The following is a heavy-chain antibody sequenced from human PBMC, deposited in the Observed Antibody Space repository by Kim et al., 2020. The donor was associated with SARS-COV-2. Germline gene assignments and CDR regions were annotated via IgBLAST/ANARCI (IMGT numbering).Heavy chain of an antibody. D-gene: IGHD6-19*01. Sequence: SVKGRFTISRDNAKNTLYLQMNSLRAEDTAVYYCARDGGSGWYRGFGFDPWGQGTLVTVSS. CDR3: ARDGGSGWYRGFGFDP. J-gene: IGHJ5*02. V-gene: IGHV3-74*01.